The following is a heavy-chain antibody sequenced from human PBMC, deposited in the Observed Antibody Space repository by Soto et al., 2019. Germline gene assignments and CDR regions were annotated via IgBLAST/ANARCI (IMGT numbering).Heavy chain of an antibody. D-gene: IGHD1-26*01. J-gene: IGHJ4*02. CDR1: GYSFTFYY. V-gene: IGHV1-46*01. CDR3: ARGRSHTF. CDR2: INPDGGAT. Sequence: QVQLLQSGAEVKKPGASVIISCKASGYSFTFYYIYWVRQAPGQGLEWIGKINPDGGATTYAQTFQVRFAITGDASTGTVYRELSSLTSDDPPVYFCARGRSHTFWAQGTLASVSP.